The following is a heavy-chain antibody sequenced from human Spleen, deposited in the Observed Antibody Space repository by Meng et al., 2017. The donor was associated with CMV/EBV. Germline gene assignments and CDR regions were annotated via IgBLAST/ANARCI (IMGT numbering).Heavy chain of an antibody. V-gene: IGHV3-23*01. D-gene: IGHD6-6*01. CDR2: VSGLGGSK. Sequence: GESLKISCATSGFTFRTYAMNWVRQAPGKGLEWVSIVSGLGGSKYYADSVKGRFTISRDNSKNTLYLQMNSLRAEDTAVYYCARDSSSAFDYWGQGTLVTVSS. CDR3: ARDSSSAFDY. J-gene: IGHJ4*02. CDR1: GFTFRTYA.